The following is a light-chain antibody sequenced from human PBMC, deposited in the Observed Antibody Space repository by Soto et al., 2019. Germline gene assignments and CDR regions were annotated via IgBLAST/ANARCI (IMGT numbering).Light chain of an antibody. J-gene: IGLJ2*01. Sequence: QSALTQPASVSGSPGQSITISCTGGSSDIGSYNLVSWYQQHPGKAPKLMIYEGYKRPSGVSNRFSGSKSGNTASLTISGPQADDDADYYCCSYTGDKSVVFGGGTELTVL. V-gene: IGLV2-23*01. CDR2: EGY. CDR3: CSYTGDKSVV. CDR1: SSDIGSYNL.